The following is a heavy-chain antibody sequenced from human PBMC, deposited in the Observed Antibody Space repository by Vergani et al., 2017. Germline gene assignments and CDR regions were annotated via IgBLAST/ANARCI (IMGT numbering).Heavy chain of an antibody. CDR2: IIPIFGTA. CDR1: GCTFSSYA. D-gene: IGHD5-12*01. V-gene: IGHV1-69*18. J-gene: IGHJ6*02. Sequence: QVQLVQSGAEVKKPGSSVKVPCKASGCTFSSYAISWVRQAPGQGLEWMGRIIPIFGTANYAQKFQGRVTITADESTSTADMGLSSLRSEDTAVYYCAGGAIVATLLGNYYYYGMDVWGQGTTVTVSS. CDR3: AGGAIVATLLGNYYYYGMDV.